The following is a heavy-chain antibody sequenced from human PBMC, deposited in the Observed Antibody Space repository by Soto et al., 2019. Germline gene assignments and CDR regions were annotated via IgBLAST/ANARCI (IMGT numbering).Heavy chain of an antibody. Sequence: EVQLVESGGGLVKPGGSLRLSCAASGFTFTKAWMTWVRQTPGKGLEWVGRIKSRADGGTTDYAASVKDRLIISRDDSNDTLYLHMNRLKTDDTAVYYCTTASQWLPPYSWGQGALVTVSS. CDR1: GFTFTKAW. J-gene: IGHJ4*02. V-gene: IGHV3-15*01. CDR3: TTASQWLPPYS. CDR2: IKSRADGGTT. D-gene: IGHD6-19*01.